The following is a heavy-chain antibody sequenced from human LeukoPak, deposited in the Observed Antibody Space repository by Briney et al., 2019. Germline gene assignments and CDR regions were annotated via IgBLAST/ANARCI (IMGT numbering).Heavy chain of an antibody. D-gene: IGHD4-23*01. CDR2: ISAYNCNT. CDR1: GYTFTSYG. J-gene: IGHJ4*02. V-gene: IGHV1-18*01. CDR3: ARSWGHVYGGNLDY. Sequence: ASVKVSCKASGYTFTSYGISWVRQAPGQGLEWMGWISAYNCNTNYAQKLQGRVTMTTDTSTSKAYMELRSLRYDDTGVYYCARSWGHVYGGNLDYWGQGTLVTVSS.